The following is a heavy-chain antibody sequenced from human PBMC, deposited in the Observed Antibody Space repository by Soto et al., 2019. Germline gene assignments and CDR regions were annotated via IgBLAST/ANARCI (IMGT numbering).Heavy chain of an antibody. V-gene: IGHV3-33*03. CDR3: AKDGDYGGVNDVFDI. CDR2: IWHDGSNK. D-gene: IGHD3-10*01. Sequence: GGSLRLSCAASGFTFSTQGMHWVRQAPGKGLEWVALIWHDGSNKDYGDAVKGRFTISRDNSKGTLYLQMNSLRAEDTAVYYCAKDGDYGGVNDVFDIWGRGTMVTVSS. CDR1: GFTFSTQG. J-gene: IGHJ3*02.